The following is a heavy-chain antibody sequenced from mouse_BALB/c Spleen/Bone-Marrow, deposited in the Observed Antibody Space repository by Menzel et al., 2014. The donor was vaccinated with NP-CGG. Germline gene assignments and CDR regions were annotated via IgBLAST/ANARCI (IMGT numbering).Heavy chain of an antibody. Sequence: EVKLLESGAELVKPGASVKLSCTASGFNIKDTYMHWVKQRPEQGLEWIGRIDPANGNTKYDPKFQGKASITADTSSNTAYLQLSSLTSEDTAVYYCASHVYGYYFDYWGQGTTLTVSS. CDR2: IDPANGNT. CDR1: GFNIKDTY. CDR3: ASHVYGYYFDY. V-gene: IGHV14-3*02. J-gene: IGHJ2*01. D-gene: IGHD2-2*01.